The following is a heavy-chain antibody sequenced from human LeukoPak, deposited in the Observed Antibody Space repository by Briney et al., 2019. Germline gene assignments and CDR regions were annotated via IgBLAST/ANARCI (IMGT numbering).Heavy chain of an antibody. D-gene: IGHD3-22*01. J-gene: IGHJ4*02. V-gene: IGHV4-38-2*02. Sequence: SETLSLTCTVSGYSISSGYYWAWIRPPPGKGLEWIGSVYQSGSTYFNPPLKSRVTISVDTAKNQFSLKLTSVTAADTAVYYCARAYSDSTGYTRHFDYWGPGALVTVSS. CDR1: GYSISSGYY. CDR2: VYQSGST. CDR3: ARAYSDSTGYTRHFDY.